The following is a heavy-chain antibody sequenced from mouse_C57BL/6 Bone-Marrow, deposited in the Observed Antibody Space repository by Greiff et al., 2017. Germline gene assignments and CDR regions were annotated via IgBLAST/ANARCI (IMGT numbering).Heavy chain of an antibody. J-gene: IGHJ4*01. Sequence: QVQLQQPGAELVMPGASVKLSCKASGYTFTSYWMHWVKQRPGQGLEWIGEIDPSDSYTNYNQKFKGKSTLTVDKSSSTAYMQLSSLTSEDSAVYYCARYPLYYDYDDYAMDYWGQGTSVTVSS. CDR3: ARYPLYYDYDDYAMDY. CDR2: IDPSDSYT. CDR1: GYTFTSYW. D-gene: IGHD2-4*01. V-gene: IGHV1-69*01.